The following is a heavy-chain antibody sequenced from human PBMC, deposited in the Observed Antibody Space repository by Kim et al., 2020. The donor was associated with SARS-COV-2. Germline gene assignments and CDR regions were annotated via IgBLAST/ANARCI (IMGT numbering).Heavy chain of an antibody. Sequence: GGSLRLSCAASGFTFSSYAMSWVRQAPGKGLEWVSAISGSGGSTYYADSVKGRFTISRDNSKNTLSLQMNSLRAEDTAVYYCAKGYGCNSPTYSIDYWGQGTLVTVSS. CDR2: ISGSGGST. D-gene: IGHD2-15*01. V-gene: IGHV3-23*01. CDR1: GFTFSSYA. J-gene: IGHJ4*02. CDR3: AKGYGCNSPTYSIDY.